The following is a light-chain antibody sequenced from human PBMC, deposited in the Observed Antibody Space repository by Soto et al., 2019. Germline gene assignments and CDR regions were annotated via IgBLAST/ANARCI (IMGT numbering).Light chain of an antibody. J-gene: IGKJ3*01. CDR3: QHRSNWPHT. V-gene: IGKV3-11*01. Sequence: DIVLTQSPTTLSLSPGEGATLSCRASQSVNTYLAWYQQKTGQAPRLLIYDTSNRASGIPARFSGTGSGTDFTLAISSQDPEDFAVYYCQHRSNWPHTFGPGTKVDI. CDR1: QSVNTY. CDR2: DTS.